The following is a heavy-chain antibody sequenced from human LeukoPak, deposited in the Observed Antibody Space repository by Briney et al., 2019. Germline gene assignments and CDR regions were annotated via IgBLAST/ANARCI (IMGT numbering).Heavy chain of an antibody. Sequence: GGSLRLSCAASGFTFSSYSMNWVRQAPGKGLEWVSSISSSSSYIYYADSVKGRFTISRDNAKNSLYLQMNSLRAGDTAVYYCARAPGRNFFDYWGQGTLVTVSS. CDR1: GFTFSSYS. V-gene: IGHV3-21*01. D-gene: IGHD2-15*01. CDR2: ISSSSSYI. J-gene: IGHJ4*02. CDR3: ARAPGRNFFDY.